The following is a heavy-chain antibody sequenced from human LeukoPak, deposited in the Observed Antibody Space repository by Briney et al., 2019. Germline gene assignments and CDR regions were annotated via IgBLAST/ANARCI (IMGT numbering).Heavy chain of an antibody. V-gene: IGHV4-34*01. CDR1: GGGSFSDYS. CDR3: ARGRGEAAGLDH. J-gene: IGHJ4*02. Sequence: SETLSLTCAVSGGGSFSDYSWNWIRQSPGKGLEWVGEITHAAILNYNPSLKGRVAISVDTSKSQVSLRLDSMTAADTAMYYCARGRGEAAGLDHWGQGTLVTVSS. CDR2: ITHAAIL. D-gene: IGHD6-13*01.